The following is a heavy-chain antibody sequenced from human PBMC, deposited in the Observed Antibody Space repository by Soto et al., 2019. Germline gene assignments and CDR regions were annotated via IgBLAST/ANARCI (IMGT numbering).Heavy chain of an antibody. V-gene: IGHV1-18*01. Sequence: ASVKVSCKTTGYTFSSFGVSWVRQAPGHGLEWVGWISSYNDDKKYAQKFQGRVTITKDTSTNTAYMELRSLTSDDTGVYYCARDLLRETWQTNYLDFWRQRTPVTVSS. D-gene: IGHD2-15*01. CDR3: ARDLLRETWQTNYLDF. CDR2: ISSYNDDK. CDR1: GYTFSSFG. J-gene: IGHJ4*02.